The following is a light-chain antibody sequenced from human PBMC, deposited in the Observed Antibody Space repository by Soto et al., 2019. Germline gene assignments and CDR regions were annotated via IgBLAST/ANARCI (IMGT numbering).Light chain of an antibody. Sequence: EIVLTQSPGTLSLSPGERATLSCGASQSVSSSYLTWYQQKPGQAPRLLIYDASSRATGIPDRFSGSGSGKDFTLTISRLEPEDFAVYYCQQYGSSPPTFGQGTKVEMK. V-gene: IGKV3-20*01. CDR3: QQYGSSPPT. CDR2: DAS. J-gene: IGKJ1*01. CDR1: QSVSSSY.